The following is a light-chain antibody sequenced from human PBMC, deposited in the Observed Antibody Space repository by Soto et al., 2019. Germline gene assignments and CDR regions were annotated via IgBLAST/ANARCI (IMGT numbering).Light chain of an antibody. CDR3: AAWDDSLNGRYV. CDR1: SSNIGSNT. V-gene: IGLV1-44*01. J-gene: IGLJ1*01. Sequence: QSVLTQPPSASGTPGQRVTISCSGSSSNIGSNTVNWYQQLPGTAPKLLIYSNNQRPSGVPYRFSGSKSGTSASLAISGLQSEDEADYYCAAWDDSLNGRYVFGTGTKLTVL. CDR2: SNN.